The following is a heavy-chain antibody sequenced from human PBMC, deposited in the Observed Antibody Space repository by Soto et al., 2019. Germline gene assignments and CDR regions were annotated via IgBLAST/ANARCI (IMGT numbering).Heavy chain of an antibody. CDR1: GYTFSNYG. CDR2: ISAYNGNT. V-gene: IGHV1-18*01. Sequence: GTSAKVSCKTSGYTFSNYGNNWVRQAHGQGLEWMGWISAYNGNTNFAQKLQGRVSLTTDTSSTTAYMELRSLTSDDTAVYYCARDLVPGYTGFSDYWGQGTLVTVSS. CDR3: ARDLVPGYTGFSDY. D-gene: IGHD5-12*01. J-gene: IGHJ4*02.